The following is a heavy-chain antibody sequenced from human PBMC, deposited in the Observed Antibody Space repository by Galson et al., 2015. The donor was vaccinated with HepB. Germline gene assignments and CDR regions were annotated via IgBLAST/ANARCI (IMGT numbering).Heavy chain of an antibody. CDR3: ASGDHMVRGVKVSYFDY. CDR1: GFTFSSYA. J-gene: IGHJ4*02. CDR2: ISYDGSNK. V-gene: IGHV3-30*04. D-gene: IGHD3-10*01. Sequence: SLRLSCAASGFTFSSYAMHWVRQAPGKGLEWVAVISYDGSNKYYADSVKGRFTISRDNSKNTLYLQMNSLRAEDTAVYYCASGDHMVRGVKVSYFDYWGQGTLVTVSS.